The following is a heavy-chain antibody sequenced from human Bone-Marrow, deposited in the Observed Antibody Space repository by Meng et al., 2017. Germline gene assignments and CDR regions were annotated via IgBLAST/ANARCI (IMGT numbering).Heavy chain of an antibody. CDR3: ASPGDSSGWFPFDY. CDR2: IWYDGSNK. D-gene: IGHD6-19*01. Sequence: GGSLRLSCAASGFTFSSYAMHWVRQAPGKGLEWAAVIWYDGSNKYYADSVKGRFTISRDNSKNTLYLQMNSLRAEDTAVYYCASPGDSSGWFPFDYWGQGTLVTVSS. J-gene: IGHJ4*02. V-gene: IGHV3-33*08. CDR1: GFTFSSYA.